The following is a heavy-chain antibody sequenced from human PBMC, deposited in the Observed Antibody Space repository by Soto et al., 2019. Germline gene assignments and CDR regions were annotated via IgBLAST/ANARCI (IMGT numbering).Heavy chain of an antibody. Sequence: SGGSLRLSCSASGFTFSSYGMHWVRQAPGKGLAWVAVISYDGSNKYYADSVKGRFTTSRDNSKNTLYLQMNSLRAEDTAVYYCAKDQNYYFDYWGQGTLVTVSS. V-gene: IGHV3-30*18. CDR1: GFTFSSYG. CDR2: ISYDGSNK. CDR3: AKDQNYYFDY. J-gene: IGHJ4*02.